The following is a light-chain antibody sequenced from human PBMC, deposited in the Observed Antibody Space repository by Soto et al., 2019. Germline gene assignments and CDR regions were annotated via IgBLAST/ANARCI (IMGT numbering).Light chain of an antibody. CDR1: QSVSSSY. Sequence: DTVLTQSPGTLSLSQGEIATLSCRASQSVSSSYLAWYQQKPGQAPRLLIYGASSRATGIPDRFSGSGSGTDFTLTISRLEPEDFAVYYCQQYGSSPPITFGHGTRLEIK. CDR3: QQYGSSPPIT. J-gene: IGKJ5*01. V-gene: IGKV3-20*01. CDR2: GAS.